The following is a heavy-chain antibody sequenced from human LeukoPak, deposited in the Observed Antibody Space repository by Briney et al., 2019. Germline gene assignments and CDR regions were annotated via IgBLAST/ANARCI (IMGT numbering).Heavy chain of an antibody. Sequence: GASVKVSCKASGYTFTTYYMHWVRQAPGQGLEWMGVVNPSGGGTSYSQMFQGRLTMTRDMSTSTVYMELSSLRSEDTAVYYCARSSGYCSGGSCYSLRWFDPWGQGTLVTVSS. V-gene: IGHV1-46*01. CDR1: GYTFTTYY. J-gene: IGHJ5*02. D-gene: IGHD2-15*01. CDR2: VNPSGGGT. CDR3: ARSSGYCSGGSCYSLRWFDP.